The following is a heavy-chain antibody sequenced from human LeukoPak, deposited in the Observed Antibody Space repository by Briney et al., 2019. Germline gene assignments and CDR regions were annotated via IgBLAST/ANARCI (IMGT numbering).Heavy chain of an antibody. D-gene: IGHD5-18*01. CDR1: GFAFSSYA. Sequence: GGSLRLSCAASGFAFSSYAMSWVRQAPGKGLEWVSAISGSGGSTYYADSVKGRFTISRDNSKNTLYLQMNSLRAEDTAVYYCAKAPTPDTKAMGWGQGTLVTVSS. CDR2: ISGSGGST. J-gene: IGHJ4*02. CDR3: AKAPTPDTKAMG. V-gene: IGHV3-23*01.